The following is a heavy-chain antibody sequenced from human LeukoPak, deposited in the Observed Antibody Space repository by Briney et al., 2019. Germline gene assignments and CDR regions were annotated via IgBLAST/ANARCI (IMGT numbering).Heavy chain of an antibody. V-gene: IGHV3-23*01. CDR2: ISGSGGST. D-gene: IGHD4-17*01. J-gene: IGHJ4*02. Sequence: GGFLRLSCAASGFTFSSYAMSWVRQAPGKGLEWVSAISGSGGSTYYADSVKGRFTISRDNSKNTLYLQMNSLRAEDTAVYYCALTTVTTYSFDYWGQGTLVTVSS. CDR3: ALTTVTTYSFDY. CDR1: GFTFSSYA.